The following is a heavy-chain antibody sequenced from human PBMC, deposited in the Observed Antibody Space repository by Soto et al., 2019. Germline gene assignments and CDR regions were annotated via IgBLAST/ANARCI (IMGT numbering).Heavy chain of an antibody. Sequence: EVQLLESGGGLVQPGGSLRLSCAASGFTFSSYAMSWVRQAPGQGLEWVSAISGSGGSTYYADSVKGRFTISRDNSKNALHLQMNSLRPEDTAVYYCAKALRIMITFGGVIAPFDYWGQGTLVTVSS. CDR1: GFTFSSYA. V-gene: IGHV3-23*01. D-gene: IGHD3-16*02. J-gene: IGHJ4*02. CDR3: AKALRIMITFGGVIAPFDY. CDR2: ISGSGGST.